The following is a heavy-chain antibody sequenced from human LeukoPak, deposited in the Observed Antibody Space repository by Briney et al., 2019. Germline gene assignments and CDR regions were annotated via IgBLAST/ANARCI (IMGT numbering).Heavy chain of an antibody. CDR3: ATSHDVKTAPYDL. CDR2: IFTSGWT. CDR1: GGSISSYY. D-gene: IGHD2-21*01. J-gene: IGHJ5*02. V-gene: IGHV4-4*09. Sequence: TSETLSLTCTVSGGSISSYYWSWVRQSPGKGLEWIGYIFTSGWTDYNPSLKSRVTMSVDTSKNQLSMELRFLTAADTAVYYCATSHDVKTAPYDLWGQGTLVIVSS.